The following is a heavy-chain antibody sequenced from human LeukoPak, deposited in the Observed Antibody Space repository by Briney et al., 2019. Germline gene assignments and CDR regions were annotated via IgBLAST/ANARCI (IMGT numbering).Heavy chain of an antibody. D-gene: IGHD3-10*01. V-gene: IGHV5-51*01. CDR2: IYPGDSDT. CDR1: GYSFTSYW. Sequence: GESLKISCKGSGYSFTSYWIGWVRQMPGKGLEWMGIIYPGDSDTRYSPSFQGQVTISADKSISTAYLPWSSLKASDTAMYCCARLYYGSGSLYYFDYWGQGTLVTVSS. CDR3: ARLYYGSGSLYYFDY. J-gene: IGHJ4*02.